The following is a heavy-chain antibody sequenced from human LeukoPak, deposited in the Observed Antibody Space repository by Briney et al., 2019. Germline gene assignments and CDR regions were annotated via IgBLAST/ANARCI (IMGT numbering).Heavy chain of an antibody. D-gene: IGHD3-22*01. CDR2: IIPIFGTA. V-gene: IGHV1-69*05. CDR1: GGTFSSYA. J-gene: IGHJ3*02. Sequence: ASVKVSCKASGGTFSSYAISWVRQAPGQGLEWMGRIIPIFGTANYAQKFQGRVTITTDESTSTAYMELSSLRSEDTAVYYCARVGDSCYDSSGYPNAFDIWGQGTMVTVSS. CDR3: ARVGDSCYDSSGYPNAFDI.